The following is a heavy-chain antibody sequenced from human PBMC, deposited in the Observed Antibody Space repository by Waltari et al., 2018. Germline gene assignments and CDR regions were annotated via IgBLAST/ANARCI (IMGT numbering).Heavy chain of an antibody. CDR3: ARVKGPAAGFDI. Sequence: QVQLVQSGAEVTNPGSSVKVSCKASGATFSSNAISWVRKAPGQGLEWTGGIIPIFGTANYAQKCQGRVTITTDESTSTAYMERSSLRSEDTAVYYCARVKGPAAGFDIWGQGTMVTVSS. V-gene: IGHV1-69*05. CDR2: IIPIFGTA. CDR1: GATFSSNA. D-gene: IGHD6-25*01. J-gene: IGHJ3*02.